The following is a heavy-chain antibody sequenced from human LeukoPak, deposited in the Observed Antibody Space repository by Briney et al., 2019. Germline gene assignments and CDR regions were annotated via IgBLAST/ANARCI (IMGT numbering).Heavy chain of an antibody. J-gene: IGHJ4*02. CDR3: ARDHNYAFDN. CDR1: GLTFSHYS. D-gene: IGHD1-20*01. Sequence: GGSLRLSCAASGLTFSHYSMNWVRQAPGKGLEWISYVGISSGNTKYADSVKGRFTISGDSAKNSVYLQMNSLRVEDTAVYYCARDHNYAFDNWGQGTLVTVSS. V-gene: IGHV3-48*01. CDR2: VGISSGNT.